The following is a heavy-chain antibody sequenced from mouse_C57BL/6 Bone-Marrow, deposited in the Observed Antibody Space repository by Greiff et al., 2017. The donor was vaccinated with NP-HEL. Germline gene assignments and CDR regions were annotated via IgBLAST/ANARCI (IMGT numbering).Heavy chain of an antibody. J-gene: IGHJ2*01. Sequence: EVHLVESGGGLVKPGGSLKLSCAASGFTLSDYGMHWVRQAPEKGLEWVAYISSGSSTIYYADTVKGRFTISRDNAKNTLFLQMTSLRSEDTAMYYCARLTYDYWGQGTTLTVSS. CDR1: GFTLSDYG. CDR2: ISSGSSTI. V-gene: IGHV5-17*01. CDR3: ARLTYDY.